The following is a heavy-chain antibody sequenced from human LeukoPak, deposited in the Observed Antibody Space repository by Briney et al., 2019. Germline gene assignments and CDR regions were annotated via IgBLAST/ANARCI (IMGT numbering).Heavy chain of an antibody. CDR1: GYTFTSYG. CDR3: ATGSYGLGYYYGMDV. Sequence: ASVKVSCKASGYTFTSYGISWVRQAPGQGLEWMGWISAYNGNTNYAQKLQGRVTMTTDTSTSTAYMELRSLRSDDTAVYYCATGSYGLGYYYGMDVWGQGTTVTVSS. J-gene: IGHJ6*02. CDR2: ISAYNGNT. D-gene: IGHD3-16*01. V-gene: IGHV1-18*01.